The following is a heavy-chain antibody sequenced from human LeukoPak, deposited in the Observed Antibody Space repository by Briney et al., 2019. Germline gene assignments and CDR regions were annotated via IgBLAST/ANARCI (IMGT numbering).Heavy chain of an antibody. CDR1: GESVSSSY. CDR3: ARAPDLSSYDTTGFYYFDY. Sequence: SETLSLTCTVSGESVSSSYWSWIRQPAGKGLQWIGRIYSTGSTYYNPSLKSRVTMSLDTSKNQFSLKVRFLITADTAVYYCARAPDLSSYDTTGFYYFDYWGQGARVTVSS. J-gene: IGHJ4*02. V-gene: IGHV4-4*07. D-gene: IGHD3-22*01. CDR2: IYSTGST.